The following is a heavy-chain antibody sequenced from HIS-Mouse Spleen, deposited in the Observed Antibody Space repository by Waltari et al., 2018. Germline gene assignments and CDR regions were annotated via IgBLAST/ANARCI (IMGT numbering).Heavy chain of an antibody. CDR3: ARHEGQQLVTSLFDY. CDR2: IYYSGST. CDR1: GGSISSSSYY. Sequence: QLQLQESGPGLVKPSETLSLTCTVSGGSISSSSYYWGWIRQPPGKGLEWIGVIYYSGSTYYNPSLKGRVTISVDTSKNQFSLKLSSVTAADTAVYYCARHEGQQLVTSLFDYWGQGTLVTVSS. D-gene: IGHD6-13*01. V-gene: IGHV4-39*01. J-gene: IGHJ4*02.